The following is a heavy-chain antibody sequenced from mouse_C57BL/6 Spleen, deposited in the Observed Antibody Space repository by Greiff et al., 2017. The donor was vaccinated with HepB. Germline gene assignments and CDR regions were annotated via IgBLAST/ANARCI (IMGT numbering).Heavy chain of an antibody. Sequence: QVQLKESGPELVKPGASVKISCKASGYAFSSSWMNWVKQRPGKGLEWIGRIYPGDGDTNYNGKFKGKATLTADKSSSTAYMQLSSLTSEDSAVYFCARGGVITTGYFDYWGQGTTLTVSS. CDR1: GYAFSSSW. J-gene: IGHJ2*01. V-gene: IGHV1-82*01. CDR2: IYPGDGDT. D-gene: IGHD1-1*01. CDR3: ARGGVITTGYFDY.